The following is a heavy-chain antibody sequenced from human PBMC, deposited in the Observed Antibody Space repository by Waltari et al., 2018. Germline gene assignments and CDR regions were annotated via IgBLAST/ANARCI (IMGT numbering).Heavy chain of an antibody. J-gene: IGHJ4*02. CDR1: G. CDR3: ARDRGRGIYLDS. CDR2: VQASGRT. V-gene: IGHV4-4*02. D-gene: IGHD2-15*01. Sequence: GRGVDGQARGKGRGWMGQVQASGRTNYSPSGAGGVTVSIDTCSNKFSLEVRSATAADRAMYYCARDRGRGIYLDSWGQGILVTVSP.